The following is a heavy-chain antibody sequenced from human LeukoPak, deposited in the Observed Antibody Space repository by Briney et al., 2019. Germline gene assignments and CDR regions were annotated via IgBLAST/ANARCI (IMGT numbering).Heavy chain of an antibody. J-gene: IGHJ3*02. CDR3: ARDRGIHAFDI. Sequence: PSETLSLTCAVYGGSFSGYYWSWIRQPPGKGLEWIGEINHSGSTNYNPSLKSRVTISVDTSKNQFSLKLSSVTAADTAVYYCARDRGIHAFDIWGQGTMGTVSS. V-gene: IGHV4-34*01. CDR1: GGSFSGYY. D-gene: IGHD3-10*01. CDR2: INHSGST.